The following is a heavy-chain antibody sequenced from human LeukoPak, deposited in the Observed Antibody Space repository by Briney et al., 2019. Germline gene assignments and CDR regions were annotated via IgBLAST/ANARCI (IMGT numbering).Heavy chain of an antibody. CDR2: IGGDGGST. CDR1: GFTFSNYA. V-gene: IGHV3-23*01. J-gene: IGHJ4*02. Sequence: GGSLRLSCAASGFTFSNYAMTWVRQAPGKRLEWVSAIGGDGGSTDYADSVKGRFTISRDNSKNTLYLQMNSLRAGDTALYYCAKRVGGTPDYWGLGTLVTVSS. D-gene: IGHD1-26*01. CDR3: AKRVGGTPDY.